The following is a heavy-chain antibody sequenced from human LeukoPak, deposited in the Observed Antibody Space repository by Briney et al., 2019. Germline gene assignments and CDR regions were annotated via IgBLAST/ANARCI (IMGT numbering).Heavy chain of an antibody. CDR3: ARSITMVRGVTYNWFDP. Sequence: ASVKVSCKASGYTFTSYAMHWVRQAPGQGLEWMGGIIPIFGTANYAQKFQGRVTITADESTSTAYMELSSLRSEDTAVYYCARSITMVRGVTYNWFDPWGQGTLVTVSS. J-gene: IGHJ5*02. CDR2: IIPIFGTA. CDR1: GYTFTSYA. D-gene: IGHD3-10*01. V-gene: IGHV1-69*13.